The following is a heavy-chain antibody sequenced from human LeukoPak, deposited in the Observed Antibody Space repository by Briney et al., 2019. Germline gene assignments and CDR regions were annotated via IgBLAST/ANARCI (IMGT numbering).Heavy chain of an antibody. Sequence: TPSETLSLTCTVSGGPISSYYWSWIRQPAGKGLEWLGRIYTSGSTNYNPSLKSRVTMSVDTSKNQFSLKLSSVTAADTAVYYCARDYYDSSGYQVFDYWGQGTLVTVSS. CDR3: ARDYYDSSGYQVFDY. CDR1: GGPISSYY. D-gene: IGHD3-22*01. CDR2: IYTSGST. V-gene: IGHV4-4*07. J-gene: IGHJ4*02.